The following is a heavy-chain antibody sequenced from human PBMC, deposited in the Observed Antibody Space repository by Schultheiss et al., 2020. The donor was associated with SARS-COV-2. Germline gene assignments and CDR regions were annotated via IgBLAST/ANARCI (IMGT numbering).Heavy chain of an antibody. CDR2: ISSSSSTI. CDR1: GFTFSSYS. J-gene: IGHJ6*02. D-gene: IGHD2-2*01. V-gene: IGHV3-48*02. Sequence: GSLRLSCAASGFTFSSYSMNWVRQAPGKGLEWVSYISSSSSTIYYADSVKGRFTISRDNAKNSLYLQMNSLRDEDTAVYYCARGIVVVPAAIPSLMDVWGQGTTVTVSS. CDR3: ARGIVVVPAAIPSLMDV.